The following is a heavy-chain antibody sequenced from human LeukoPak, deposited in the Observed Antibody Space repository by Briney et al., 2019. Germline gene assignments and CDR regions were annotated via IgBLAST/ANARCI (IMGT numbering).Heavy chain of an antibody. D-gene: IGHD4-17*01. Sequence: PGGSLRLSCAASGFTFSSYWMHWVRQAPGKGLVWVSRIKSDGSSTSSADSVKGRFTISRDNAKNTLYLQMNSLRVEDTAVYYCAREDYDDNGWYFDLWGRGTLVIVSS. CDR1: GFTFSSYW. J-gene: IGHJ2*01. V-gene: IGHV3-74*01. CDR2: IKSDGSST. CDR3: AREDYDDNGWYFDL.